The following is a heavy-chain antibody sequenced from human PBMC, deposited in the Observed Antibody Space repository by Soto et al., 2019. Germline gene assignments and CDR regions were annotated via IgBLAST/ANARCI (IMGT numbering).Heavy chain of an antibody. D-gene: IGHD3-9*01. CDR2: IYYSGST. J-gene: IGHJ4*02. Sequence: QVQLQESGPGLVKPSQTLSLTCTVSGGSISSGGSYWSWIRQQPGKGLEWIGCIYYSGSTYYNPPLECRFTISVDTSKNHFPLRLNFVPVANTPIYYCSRGDILWGQGPLVTVSS. V-gene: IGHV4-31*03. CDR1: GGSISSGGSY. CDR3: SRGDIL.